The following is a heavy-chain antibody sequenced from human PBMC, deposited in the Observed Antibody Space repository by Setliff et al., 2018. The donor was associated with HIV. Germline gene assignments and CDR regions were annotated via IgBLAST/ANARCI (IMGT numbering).Heavy chain of an antibody. D-gene: IGHD6-19*01. J-gene: IGHJ1*01. CDR2: FDPEDGET. CDR1: GFTLREVS. V-gene: IGHV1-24*01. CDR3: AIDVIGWSQH. Sequence: ASVKVSCKVSGFTLREVSMHWVRQAPAKGLEWMGYFDPEDGETVYALKFQGRVTMTEDTSTYTAYMELSGLRSEDTAVYYCAIDVIGWSQHWGQGTRVTVSS.